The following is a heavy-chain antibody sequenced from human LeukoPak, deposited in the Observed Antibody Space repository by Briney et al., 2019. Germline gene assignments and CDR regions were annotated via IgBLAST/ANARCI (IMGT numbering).Heavy chain of an antibody. V-gene: IGHV3-48*01. J-gene: IGHJ4*02. CDR1: GFTFSSYS. CDR2: ITFSSSII. CDR3: ARDRLHYGEYEKTFDY. Sequence: GGSLRLSCAASGFTFSSYSMNWVRQAPGKGLEWVSYITFSSSIIYYADSVKGRFTISRDNAKNSLYLQMNSLRAEDTAVYYCARDRLHYGEYEKTFDYWGQGTLVTVSS. D-gene: IGHD4-17*01.